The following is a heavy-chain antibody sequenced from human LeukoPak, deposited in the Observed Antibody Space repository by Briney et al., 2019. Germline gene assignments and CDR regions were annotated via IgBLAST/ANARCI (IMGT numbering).Heavy chain of an antibody. CDR1: GFTFSDYY. J-gene: IGHJ5*02. D-gene: IGHD6-13*01. Sequence: GGSLRLSCAASGFTFSDYYMTWIRQAPGKGLEWLSYIDSSGDVIYYADSVKGRFTISRDNAKNSLYLQMNSLRAEDTAVYYCAKGTHSSSWHWYDPWGQGTLVTVSS. CDR2: IDSSGDVI. CDR3: AKGTHSSSWHWYDP. V-gene: IGHV3-11*01.